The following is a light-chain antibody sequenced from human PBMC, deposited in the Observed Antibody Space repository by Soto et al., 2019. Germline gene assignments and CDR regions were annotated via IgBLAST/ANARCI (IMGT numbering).Light chain of an antibody. Sequence: DIQMTQSPSTLSASVGDRVTITCRASQNINSWLAWYQQQPGKAPNLLIYKASSLNSGVPSRFSSSGSGTEFTLTISSLQPEDFATYYCQQYNSYLTFGQGTKLEIK. CDR2: KAS. CDR1: QNINSW. CDR3: QQYNSYLT. V-gene: IGKV1-5*03. J-gene: IGKJ2*01.